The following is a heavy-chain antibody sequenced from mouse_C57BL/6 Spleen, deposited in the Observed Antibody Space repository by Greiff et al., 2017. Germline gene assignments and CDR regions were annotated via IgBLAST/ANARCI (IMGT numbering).Heavy chain of an antibody. J-gene: IGHJ2*01. CDR2: INPNNGGT. Sequence: EVHLVESGPELVKPGASVKMSCKASGYTFTDYNMHWVKQSHGKSLEWIGYINPNNGGTCYHQKFKGKATLTVNNSSSTSYMEIRSLTSEDAAVYYCAREGDFAYGGRGTTLTVSS. D-gene: IGHD3-3*01. CDR3: AREGDFAY. CDR1: GYTFTDYN. V-gene: IGHV1-22*01.